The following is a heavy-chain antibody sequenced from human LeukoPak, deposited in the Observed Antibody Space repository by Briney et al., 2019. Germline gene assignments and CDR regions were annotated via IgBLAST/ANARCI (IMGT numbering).Heavy chain of an antibody. Sequence: PGRSLRLSCVASGFTFSTYGMHWVRQAPGKGLEWVAVIWYDGSEKYYGDSVKGRFTISRDNSKNTLYLQMNSLRAEDTAVYYCAKGTQWLLLKPYYFDYWGQGTLVTVSS. D-gene: IGHD3-22*01. J-gene: IGHJ4*02. CDR1: GFTFSTYG. CDR3: AKGTQWLLLKPYYFDY. CDR2: IWYDGSEK. V-gene: IGHV3-33*03.